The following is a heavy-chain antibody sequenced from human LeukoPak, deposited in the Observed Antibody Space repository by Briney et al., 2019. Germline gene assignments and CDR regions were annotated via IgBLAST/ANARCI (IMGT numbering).Heavy chain of an antibody. CDR2: IIPIFGTA. CDR1: GGTFSSYA. J-gene: IGHJ4*02. D-gene: IGHD6-6*01. Sequence: SVKVPCKASGGTFSSYAISWVRQAPGQGLEWMGRIIPIFGTANYAQKFQGRVTITTDESTSTAYMELSSLRSEDTAVYYCARGAYSSSSDLGDYWGQGTLVTVSS. V-gene: IGHV1-69*05. CDR3: ARGAYSSSSDLGDY.